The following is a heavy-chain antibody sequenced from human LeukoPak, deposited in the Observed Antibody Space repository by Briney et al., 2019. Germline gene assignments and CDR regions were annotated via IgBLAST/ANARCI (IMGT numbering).Heavy chain of an antibody. CDR3: ARGGYCSGGSCYGGAFDY. Sequence: SETLSLTCTVSGGSISSYYWSWIRQPPGKGLEWIGYIYYSGSTNYNPSLKSRVTISVDTSKNQFSLKLSSVTAADTAVYYCARGGYCSGGSCYGGAFDYWGQGTLVTVSS. V-gene: IGHV4-59*12. CDR1: GGSISSYY. CDR2: IYYSGST. J-gene: IGHJ4*02. D-gene: IGHD2-15*01.